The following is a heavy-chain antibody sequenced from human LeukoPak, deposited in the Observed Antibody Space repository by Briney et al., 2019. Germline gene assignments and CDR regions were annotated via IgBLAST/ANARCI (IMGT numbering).Heavy chain of an antibody. CDR3: ARDSSPAMVNWNFDY. D-gene: IGHD5-18*01. CDR2: INPSGGST. Sequence: GPSVKVYCKASGYTFTSYYMHWVRQAPGQGLEWMGIINPSGGSTSYPQKFQGRVTMTRDTSTSTVYMELSSLRSEDTAVYYCARDSSPAMVNWNFDYWGQGTLVTVSS. CDR1: GYTFTSYY. V-gene: IGHV1-46*01. J-gene: IGHJ4*02.